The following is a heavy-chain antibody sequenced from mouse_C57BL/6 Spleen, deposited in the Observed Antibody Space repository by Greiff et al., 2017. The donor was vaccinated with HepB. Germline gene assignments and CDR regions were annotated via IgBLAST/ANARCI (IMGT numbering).Heavy chain of an antibody. D-gene: IGHD2-4*01. CDR1: GYTFTDYY. J-gene: IGHJ1*03. Sequence: EVQVVESGPELVKPGASVKISCKASGYTFTDYYMNWVKQSHGKSLEWIGDINPNNGGTSYNQKFKGKATLTVDKSSSTAYMELRSLTSEDSAVYYCAIDDYGYFDVAGTGTTVTVSS. V-gene: IGHV1-26*01. CDR3: AIDDYGYFDV. CDR2: INPNNGGT.